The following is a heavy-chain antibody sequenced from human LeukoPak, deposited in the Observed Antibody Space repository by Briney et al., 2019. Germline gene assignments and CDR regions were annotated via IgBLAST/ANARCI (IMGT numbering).Heavy chain of an antibody. CDR3: VSGRVAGIVACEI. D-gene: IGHD6-19*01. CDR2: TYYRSKWYN. J-gene: IGHJ3*02. V-gene: IGHV6-1*01. Sequence: SQTLSLTCAISGDSVSSNSAAWNWIRQSPSRGLEWLGRTYYRSKWYNDYAVSLKSRITINPDTSKKQFSLQLNSVTPEDTGVYYCVSGRVAGIVACEIWGQETMVTVSS. CDR1: GDSVSSNSAA.